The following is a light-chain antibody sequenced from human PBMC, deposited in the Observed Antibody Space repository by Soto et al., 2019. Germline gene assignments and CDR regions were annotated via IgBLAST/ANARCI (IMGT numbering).Light chain of an antibody. CDR1: QGISNY. CDR2: AAS. V-gene: IGKV1-27*01. CDR3: QKYNSAPWT. Sequence: DIQMTQSPSSLSTSVGDRVTITCRASQGISNYLAWYQQKPGKVPKLLIYAASTLPSGIPSRFSGSGSGTDFTLTISSLEPEDVAAYYCQKYNSAPWTFGQGTKVDI. J-gene: IGKJ1*01.